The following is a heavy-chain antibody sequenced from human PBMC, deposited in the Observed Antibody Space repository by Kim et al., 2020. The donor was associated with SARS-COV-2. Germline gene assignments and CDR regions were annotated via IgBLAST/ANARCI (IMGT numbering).Heavy chain of an antibody. D-gene: IGHD1-26*01. J-gene: IGHJ4*02. Sequence: GGSLRLSCAASGFTFNSYGMHWVRQAPGKGLEWVAVISYDGRSKYYPDSVKGRFTISRDNSKNTLYLQMSSLRAEDTAVYYCAKDQWGGGPEVATLDYWGQGTLVTVSS. CDR3: AKDQWGGGPEVATLDY. V-gene: IGHV3-30*18. CDR1: GFTFNSYG. CDR2: ISYDGRSK.